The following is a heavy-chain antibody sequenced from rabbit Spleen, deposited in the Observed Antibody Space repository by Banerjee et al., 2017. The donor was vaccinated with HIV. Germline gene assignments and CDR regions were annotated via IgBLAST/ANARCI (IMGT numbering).Heavy chain of an antibody. D-gene: IGHD1-1*01. CDR2: IYGGSSGST. CDR3: ARYASSSGYPYYFNL. V-gene: IGHV1S45*01. CDR1: GFSFSSDYY. J-gene: IGHJ4*01. Sequence: QQQLEESGGGLVKPGGTLTLTCTTSGFSFSSDYYMCWVRQAPGKGLECIACIYGGSSGSTYYASWAKGRFTISKTSSTTVTLQMTSLTAADTATYFCARYASSSGYPYYFNLWGPGTLVTVS.